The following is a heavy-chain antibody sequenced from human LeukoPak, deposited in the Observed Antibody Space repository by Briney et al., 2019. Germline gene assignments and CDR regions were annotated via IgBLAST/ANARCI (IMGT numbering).Heavy chain of an antibody. J-gene: IGHJ6*02. CDR2: TSGSGGRT. CDR3: AKDRDQRTQFYYYYYGMDV. CDR1: GFTFSNYA. D-gene: IGHD2-2*01. Sequence: GGSLRLSCAASGFTFSNYAMTWVRQAPGKGLEWVSGTSGSGGRTNYADSVKGRFTISGDNSQNTLYLQMNSLRVEDTAVYYCAKDRDQRTQFYYYYYGMDVWGQGTTVTVSS. V-gene: IGHV3-23*01.